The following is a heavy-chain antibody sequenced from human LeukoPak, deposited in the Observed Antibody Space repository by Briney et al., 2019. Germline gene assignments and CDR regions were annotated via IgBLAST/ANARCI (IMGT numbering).Heavy chain of an antibody. V-gene: IGHV3-15*01. CDR3: AKRFTTGTTNWFDP. CDR1: GFTFSNAW. CDR2: IRAKTNGGTA. J-gene: IGHJ5*02. Sequence: GGSLRLSCAASGFTFSNAWMNWVRRAPGKGLEWVGRIRAKTNGGTADYTPPVKGRFTISRDNSKNTLYLQMNSLRAEDTAVYYCAKRFTTGTTNWFDPWGQGTLVTVSS. D-gene: IGHD1-1*01.